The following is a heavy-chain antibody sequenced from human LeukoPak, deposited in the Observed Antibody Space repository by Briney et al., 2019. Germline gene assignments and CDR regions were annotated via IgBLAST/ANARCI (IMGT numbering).Heavy chain of an antibody. CDR2: MRYDGTSK. Sequence: GGSLRLSCAASGFTLSNYGMHWVRQAPGKGLEWVTFMRYDGTSKYYVDSLKGRFTISRDISKNTLYLQMNSLRPEDTAVYYCATDGYYYSSYYYMDVWGKGATVTV. V-gene: IGHV3-30*02. CDR1: GFTLSNYG. J-gene: IGHJ6*03. D-gene: IGHD3-22*01. CDR3: ATDGYYYSSYYYMDV.